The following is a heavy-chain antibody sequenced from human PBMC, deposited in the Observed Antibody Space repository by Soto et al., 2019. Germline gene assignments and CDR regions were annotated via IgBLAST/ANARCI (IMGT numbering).Heavy chain of an antibody. V-gene: IGHV1-18*01. Sequence: QVQLVQSGAEVKKPGASVKVSCKASGYTFTTYGMSWVRQAPGQGLDWMGWSSTYNGNTKYAERLQGRVTMTTDTTTSTADMELRSLRSDDTAVYYCARRPTDYYDNSGDYFLDYWGQGTLVTVSS. CDR1: GYTFTTYG. D-gene: IGHD3-22*01. J-gene: IGHJ4*02. CDR3: ARRPTDYYDNSGDYFLDY. CDR2: SSTYNGNT.